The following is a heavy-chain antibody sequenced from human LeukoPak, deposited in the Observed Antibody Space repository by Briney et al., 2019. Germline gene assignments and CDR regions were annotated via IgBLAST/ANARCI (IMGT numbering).Heavy chain of an antibody. CDR1: GYSFTSYW. CDR3: ARSYYYDSSGYYYVRNWFDP. CDR2: IYPGDSDT. V-gene: IGHV5-51*01. J-gene: IGHJ5*02. D-gene: IGHD3-22*01. Sequence: GESLQISFKGSGYSFTSYWIGWVRPMPGKGREWMGIIYPGDSDTRYSPSFQGQVTISADKSISTAYLQWSSLKASDTAMYYCARSYYYDSSGYYYVRNWFDPWGQGTLVTVSS.